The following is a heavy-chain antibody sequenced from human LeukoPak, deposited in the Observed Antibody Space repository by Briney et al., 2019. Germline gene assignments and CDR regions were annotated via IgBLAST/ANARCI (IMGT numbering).Heavy chain of an antibody. CDR2: ISYDGSNK. V-gene: IGHV3-30*03. Sequence: GGSLRLSCAASGFTFSTYGMHWVRQAPGKGLEWVAGISYDGSNKDYGDSVKGRFTTSRDNSKNTLYLQMNSLRAEDTAVYYCAREMGLNIVATFGYWGQGTLVTVSS. D-gene: IGHD5-12*01. CDR3: AREMGLNIVATFGY. J-gene: IGHJ4*02. CDR1: GFTFSTYG.